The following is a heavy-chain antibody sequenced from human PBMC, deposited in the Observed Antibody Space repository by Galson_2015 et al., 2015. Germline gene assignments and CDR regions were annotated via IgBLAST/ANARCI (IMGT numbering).Heavy chain of an antibody. CDR2: IYYSGST. V-gene: IGHV4-31*03. D-gene: IGHD6-13*01. J-gene: IGHJ6*02. Sequence: TLSLTCTVSGGSISIGGYYWSWIRQHPGKGLEWIGYIYYSGSTYYNPSLKSRVTISVDTSKNQFSLKLSSVTAADTAVYYCARDGSSSWTRHGMDVWGQGTTVTVSS. CDR1: GGSISIGGYY. CDR3: ARDGSSSWTRHGMDV.